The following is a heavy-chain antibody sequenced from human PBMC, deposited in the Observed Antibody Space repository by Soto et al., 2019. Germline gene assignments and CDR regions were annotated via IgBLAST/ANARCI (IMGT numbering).Heavy chain of an antibody. CDR2: IVVGSGNT. V-gene: IGHV1-58*01. Sequence: SVKVSCKASGFTFTSSAVQWVRQARGQRLEWIGWIVVGSGNTNYAQKFQERVTITRDMSTSTAYMELSSLRSEDTAVYYCAADLPYPGYYDSSGYYFDYWGQGTLVTVSS. D-gene: IGHD3-22*01. J-gene: IGHJ4*02. CDR1: GFTFTSSA. CDR3: AADLPYPGYYDSSGYYFDY.